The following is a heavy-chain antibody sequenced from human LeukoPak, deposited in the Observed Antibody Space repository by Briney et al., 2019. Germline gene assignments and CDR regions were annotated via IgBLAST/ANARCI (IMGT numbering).Heavy chain of an antibody. J-gene: IGHJ4*02. CDR2: ISAYNGNT. CDR1: GYTFSNYG. V-gene: IGHV1-18*01. Sequence: ASVKVSCKASGYTFSNYGISWVRQAPGQGLEWMGWISAYNGNTNYAQKLQGRVTMTTDTSTSTAYMELRSLRSDDTAVYYCARSSPGIAAAGLLPDYWGQGTLVTVSS. CDR3: ARSSPGIAAAGLLPDY. D-gene: IGHD6-13*01.